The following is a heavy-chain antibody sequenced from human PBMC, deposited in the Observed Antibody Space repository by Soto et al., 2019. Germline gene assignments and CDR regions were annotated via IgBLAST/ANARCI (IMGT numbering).Heavy chain of an antibody. D-gene: IGHD2-2*01. Sequence: EVQLLETGGGLAQPGGSLRLSCVASGFTFNYYDMSWVRQAPGKGLEWVSTISSTGVTTYYADSVKGRFTISRDNFKNTLWLQMNSLRAEDTAVSYCADPVPAATHYDYYNMDVWGQGTTVTVSS. CDR3: ADPVPAATHYDYYNMDV. CDR1: GFTFNYYD. V-gene: IGHV3-23*01. CDR2: ISSTGVTT. J-gene: IGHJ6*02.